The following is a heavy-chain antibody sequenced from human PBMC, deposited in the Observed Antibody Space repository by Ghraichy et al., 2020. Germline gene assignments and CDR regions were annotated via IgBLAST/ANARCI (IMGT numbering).Heavy chain of an antibody. CDR2: TYYKPNWYN. Sequence: SQTLSLTCAISGDSVSTTSAAWNWIRQSPSRGLEWLGMTYYKPNWYNDYAVSVKGRISINADTSKNQFPLQLNSVTPEDTAVYYCARGGFDILTGYFAPHFDSWGQGTLVTVSS. CDR3: ARGGFDILTGYFAPHFDS. D-gene: IGHD3-9*01. J-gene: IGHJ4*02. V-gene: IGHV6-1*01. CDR1: GDSVSTTSAA.